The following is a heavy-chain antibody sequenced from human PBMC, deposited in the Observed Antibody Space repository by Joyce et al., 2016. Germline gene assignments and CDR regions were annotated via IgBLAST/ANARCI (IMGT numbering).Heavy chain of an antibody. CDR1: GFTLTGDA. Sequence: QARLEESGGGVVQPGRSLRLSCAASGFTLTGDAVHWVRQAPGKGLEWVAVVWPNGNNKYYGDSVKGRFTISRDDSKNTVYLQMNSLRTEDTAVYYCARDVTSSWPYFHHWGQGTLVAVSS. J-gene: IGHJ4*02. D-gene: IGHD6-13*01. CDR3: ARDVTSSWPYFHH. V-gene: IGHV3-33*01. CDR2: VWPNGNNK.